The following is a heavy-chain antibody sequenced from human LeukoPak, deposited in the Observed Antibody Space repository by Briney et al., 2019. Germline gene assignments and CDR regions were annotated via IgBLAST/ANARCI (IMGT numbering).Heavy chain of an antibody. J-gene: IGHJ4*02. CDR3: ARDDPPIVVVAANS. D-gene: IGHD2-15*01. CDR1: GFTFSDYY. Sequence: GGSLRLSCAASGFTFSDYYMSWIRQAPGKGLEWVSYISSSGSTIYYADSVKGRFTISRDNAKNSLYLQMNSLRAEDTAVYYCARDDPPIVVVAANSWGQGTLVTVSS. CDR2: ISSSGSTI. V-gene: IGHV3-11*04.